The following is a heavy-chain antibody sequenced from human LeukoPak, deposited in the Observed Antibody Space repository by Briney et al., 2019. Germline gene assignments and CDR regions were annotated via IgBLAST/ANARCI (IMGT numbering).Heavy chain of an antibody. CDR2: IIPIFGTA. J-gene: IGHJ5*02. CDR1: GGTFSSYA. Sequence: SVKVSCKASGGTFSSYAISWVRQAPGQGLEWMGGIIPIFGTANYAQKFQGRVTITTDESTSTAYMELSSLRSEDTAVYYCARGALGYCSSTSCYSGRFDPWGQGTLVTVSS. V-gene: IGHV1-69*05. D-gene: IGHD2-2*01. CDR3: ARGALGYCSSTSCYSGRFDP.